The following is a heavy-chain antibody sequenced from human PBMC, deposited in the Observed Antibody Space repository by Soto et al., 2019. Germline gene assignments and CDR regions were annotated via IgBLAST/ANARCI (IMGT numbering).Heavy chain of an antibody. CDR2: IIPIFGTA. CDR3: AGGDDKYISSWSTPFAY. V-gene: IGHV1-69*06. Sequence: QVQLVQSVAVVKKPGSSVNVSCKASGVTFSSYAISWVRQAPGQGLEWMGGIIPIFGTANYAQKFQGGVTNTADKSTRTDYLEQSILGSEDTAVYYCAGGDDKYISSWSTPFAYWGQGTLVTVSA. D-gene: IGHD6-13*01. CDR1: GVTFSSYA. J-gene: IGHJ4*02.